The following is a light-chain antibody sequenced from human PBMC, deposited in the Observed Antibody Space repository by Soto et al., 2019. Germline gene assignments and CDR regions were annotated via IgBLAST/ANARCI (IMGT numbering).Light chain of an antibody. CDR1: QSVSSSL. V-gene: IGKV3-20*01. Sequence: EIVLTQSPGTLSLSPGERATLSCRASQSVSSSLLAWYQQKPGQAPRLLIYGASSRATGIPDRFSGSGSGTDFTLTISRLEPEDFAVYYCQQYGSSPTFGQGTRLEI. J-gene: IGKJ5*01. CDR2: GAS. CDR3: QQYGSSPT.